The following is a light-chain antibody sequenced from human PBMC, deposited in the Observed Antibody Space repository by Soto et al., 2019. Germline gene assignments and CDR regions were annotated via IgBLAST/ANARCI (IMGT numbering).Light chain of an antibody. CDR1: SSDVGSYNR. CDR3: SSYPSSSTFV. J-gene: IGLJ2*01. V-gene: IGLV2-18*02. Sequence: QSALTQPPSVSGSPGQSVTISCTGTSSDVGSYNRVSWYHQPPGTAPKLMISEVSNRPSGVPDRFSGSKSGNTASLTISGLQAEDEGDYYCSSYPSSSTFVFGGGTKLTV. CDR2: EVS.